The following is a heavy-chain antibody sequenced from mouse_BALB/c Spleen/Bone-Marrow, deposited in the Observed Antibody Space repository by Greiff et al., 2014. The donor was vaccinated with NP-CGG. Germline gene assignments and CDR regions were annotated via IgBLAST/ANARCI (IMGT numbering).Heavy chain of an antibody. CDR3: ARDPGGGSYDWYFDV. CDR1: GFSLTGYG. CDR2: IWGDGST. V-gene: IGHV2-6-7*01. J-gene: IGHJ1*01. D-gene: IGHD1-1*02. Sequence: QVQLKESGPGLVAPSQSLSITCTVSGFSLTGYGVHWVRQPPGKGLEWLGMIWGDGSTDYNSALKSRLSISKDNSKSQVFLKMNSLQTHDTARYYCARDPGGGSYDWYFDVWGAGTTVTVSS.